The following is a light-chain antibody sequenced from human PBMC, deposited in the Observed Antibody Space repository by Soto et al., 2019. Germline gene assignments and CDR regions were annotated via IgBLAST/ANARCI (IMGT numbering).Light chain of an antibody. CDR3: QQYKSYPLT. J-gene: IGKJ4*01. CDR2: KES. Sequence: DIPMTQSPSTLSASVRDRVTITCRASQSISSWLAWYQHKPGKAPKLLIYKESSLESGVPSRFSGSGSGTEFTLTISSLQADDFETYYCQQYKSYPLTFGGGTNVEIK. CDR1: QSISSW. V-gene: IGKV1-5*03.